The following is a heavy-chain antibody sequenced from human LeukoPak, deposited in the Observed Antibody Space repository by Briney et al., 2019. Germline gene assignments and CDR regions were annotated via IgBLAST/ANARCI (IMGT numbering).Heavy chain of an antibody. D-gene: IGHD2-8*01. Sequence: GGSLRLSCAASGFTVSNNYMSWVRQAPGKGLEWVSVIFSGGSTNHADSVKGRLTISRDNSKNTLYLQMNSLRAEDTAVYYCARGGATRYCTNGVCHYFDYWGQGTLVTVSS. J-gene: IGHJ4*02. CDR1: GFTVSNNY. V-gene: IGHV3-66*01. CDR2: IFSGGST. CDR3: ARGGATRYCTNGVCHYFDY.